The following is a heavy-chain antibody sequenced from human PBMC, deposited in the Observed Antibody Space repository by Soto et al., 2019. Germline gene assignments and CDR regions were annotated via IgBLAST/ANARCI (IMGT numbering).Heavy chain of an antibody. CDR1: GFTFSSYG. D-gene: IGHD6-19*01. J-gene: IGHJ6*02. V-gene: IGHV3-33*01. CDR3: ARDESGWYGGIYYYYGMDV. CDR2: IWYDGSNK. Sequence: GGSLRLSCAASGFTFSSYGMHWVRQAPGKGLEWVAVIWYDGSNKYYADSVKGRFTISRDNSKNTLYLQMNSLRAEDTAVYYCARDESGWYGGIYYYYGMDVWGQGTTVTVSS.